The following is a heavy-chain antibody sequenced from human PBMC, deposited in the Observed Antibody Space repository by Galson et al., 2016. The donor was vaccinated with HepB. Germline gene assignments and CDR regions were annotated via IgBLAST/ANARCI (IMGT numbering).Heavy chain of an antibody. D-gene: IGHD3-10*01. CDR3: ARDPGYGSGSSWGYYYYGMDV. V-gene: IGHV4-4*02. CDR2: IYRSGTT. Sequence: SETLSLTCAVSGGSVNSYNWWSWVRQTPGKGLEWIGEIYRSGTTNYNPSLKSRVTISVDTSKNQFSLKLSSVTAADTAVYYCARDPGYGSGSSWGYYYYGMDVWGQGTTVTVSS. J-gene: IGHJ6*02. CDR1: GGSVNSYNW.